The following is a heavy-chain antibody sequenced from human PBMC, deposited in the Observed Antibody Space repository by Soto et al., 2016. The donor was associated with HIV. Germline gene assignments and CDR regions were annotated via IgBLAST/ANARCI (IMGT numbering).Heavy chain of an antibody. D-gene: IGHD4-17*01. V-gene: IGHV4-61*02. J-gene: IGHJ4*02. Sequence: QVQLQESGPGLVKPSQTLSLTCTVSGGSISSGSYYWSWDPAARREGTGVDWAYLYQWEHQLQPLLKSRVTISVDTSKNQFSLKLSSVTAADTAVYYCARDDYGGNGYFDYWAREPWSPSPQ. CDR3: ARDDYGGNGYFDY. CDR2: LYQWEH. CDR1: GGSISSGSYY.